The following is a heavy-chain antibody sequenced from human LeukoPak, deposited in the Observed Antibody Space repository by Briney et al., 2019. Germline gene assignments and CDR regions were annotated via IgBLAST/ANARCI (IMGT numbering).Heavy chain of an antibody. J-gene: IGHJ5*02. Sequence: GESPKISCYTSGYSFTTCWIGRVRQMPGPGLEWVGAIYPDDSDTRYSPSFQGQVVISADRPLRTAYFQWNTLKTSDTAMYYRVRERGASGTISPFDPCAREPWSPSPQ. V-gene: IGHV5-51*04. CDR3: VRERGASGTISPFDP. CDR2: IYPDDSDT. CDR1: GYSFTTCW. D-gene: IGHD3-10*01.